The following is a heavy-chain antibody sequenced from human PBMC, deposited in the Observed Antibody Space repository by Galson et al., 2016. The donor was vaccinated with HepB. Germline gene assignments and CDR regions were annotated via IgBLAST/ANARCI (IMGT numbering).Heavy chain of an antibody. D-gene: IGHD2-2*01. J-gene: IGHJ4*02. CDR2: ISDGGTA. CDR3: ARVSGPWVGVPAAKVYFDF. Sequence: SLRLSCAASRFIFRFPFRDYALSWVRQAPGSGLEWVAVISDGGTAHYADSVKGRFTISRDNSKNIVYLQMDSLRAEDRAEYYCARVSGPWVGVPAAKVYFDFWGQGTLVIGSS. V-gene: IGHV3-23*01. CDR1: RFIFRFPFRDYA.